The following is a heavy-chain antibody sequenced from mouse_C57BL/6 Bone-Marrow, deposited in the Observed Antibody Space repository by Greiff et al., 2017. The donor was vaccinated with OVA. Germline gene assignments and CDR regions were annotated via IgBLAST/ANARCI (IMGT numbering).Heavy chain of an antibody. J-gene: IGHJ2*01. V-gene: IGHV1-50*01. CDR3: AREGDYYGK. Sequence: QVQLKQPGAELVKPGASVKLSCKASGYTFTSYWMQWVKQRPGQGLEWIGEIDPSDSYTNYNQKFKGKATLTVDTSSSTAYMQLSSLTSEDSAVYDCAREGDYYGKWGQGTTLTVSS. D-gene: IGHD1-1*01. CDR1: GYTFTSYW. CDR2: IDPSDSYT.